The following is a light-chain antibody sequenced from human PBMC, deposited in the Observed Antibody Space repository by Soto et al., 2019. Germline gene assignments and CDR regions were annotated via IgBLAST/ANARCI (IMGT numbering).Light chain of an antibody. CDR3: QQYGTPEII. CDR1: QTLSNSF. V-gene: IGKV3-20*01. J-gene: IGKJ5*01. Sequence: EIVVTQFPGTLSLSPGERATLSCGASQTLSNSFIAWYQQKPGQAPRLLIYDTSSRATGVPERYSASGSGTDFTLTISRVEPEDFEVFLCQQYGTPEIIFGRGTRLEIK. CDR2: DTS.